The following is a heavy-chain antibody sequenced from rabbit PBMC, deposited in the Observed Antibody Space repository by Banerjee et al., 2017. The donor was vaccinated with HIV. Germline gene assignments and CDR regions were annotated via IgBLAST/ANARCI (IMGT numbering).Heavy chain of an antibody. Sequence: EESGGGLVQPEGSLTLTCKASGLDFSSSDWIYWVRQAPGKGLEWIACIYAGSSGNIYYASWAKGRFTISKTSSTTVTLQMTSLTAADTATYFCASDIYGYGAFNLWGQGTLVTVS. J-gene: IGHJ4*01. CDR3: ASDIYGYGAFNL. D-gene: IGHD6-1*01. V-gene: IGHV1S45*01. CDR1: GLDFSSSDW. CDR2: IYAGSSGNI.